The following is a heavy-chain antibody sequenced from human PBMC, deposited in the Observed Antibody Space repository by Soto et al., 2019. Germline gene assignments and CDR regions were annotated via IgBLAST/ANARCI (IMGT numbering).Heavy chain of an antibody. J-gene: IGHJ6*02. D-gene: IGHD5-12*01. V-gene: IGHV3-30*18. CDR3: AKDSDIVAISDYYGMDV. CDR2: ISYDGSNK. Sequence: HPGGSLRLSCAASGFTFSSYGMHWVRQAPGKGLEWVAVISYDGSNKYYADSVKGRFTISRDNSKNTLYLQMNSLRAEDTAVYYCAKDSDIVAISDYYGMDVWGQGTTVTVSS. CDR1: GFTFSSYG.